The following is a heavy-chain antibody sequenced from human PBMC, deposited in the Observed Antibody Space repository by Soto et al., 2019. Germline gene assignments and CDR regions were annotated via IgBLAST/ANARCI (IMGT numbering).Heavy chain of an antibody. D-gene: IGHD2-8*01. CDR1: GDSVSSNSAT. J-gene: IGHJ5*02. CDR3: ARATHGAHWFDP. CDR2: TYYSSKWYI. Sequence: PSQTLSLTCAISGDSVSSNSATWNWIRQSPSRGLEWLGRTYYSSKWYIEYAVSVKSRIVINPDTSKNQFSLHLNSVTPEDTAVYSCARATHGAHWFDPWGQGTLVTVSS. V-gene: IGHV6-1*01.